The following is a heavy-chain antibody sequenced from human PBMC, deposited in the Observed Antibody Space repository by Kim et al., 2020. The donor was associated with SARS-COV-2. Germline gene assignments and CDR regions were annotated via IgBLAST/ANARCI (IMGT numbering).Heavy chain of an antibody. Sequence: ASVKVSCKVSGYTLTELSMHWVRQAPGKGLEWMGGFDPEDGETIYAQKFQGRVTMTEDTSTDTAYMELSSLRSEDTAVYHCATEILTVGAFDIWGQGTMVTVSS. J-gene: IGHJ3*02. CDR2: FDPEDGET. CDR1: GYTLTELS. D-gene: IGHD4-17*01. CDR3: ATEILTVGAFDI. V-gene: IGHV1-24*01.